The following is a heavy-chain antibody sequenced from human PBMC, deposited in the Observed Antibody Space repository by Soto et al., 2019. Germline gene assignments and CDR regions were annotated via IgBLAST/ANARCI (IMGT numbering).Heavy chain of an antibody. J-gene: IGHJ4*02. D-gene: IGHD3-22*01. CDR1: GVSISSGGYY. CDR3: ARAPGDYYDSSGSLYFDY. V-gene: IGHV4-31*03. Sequence: PSETLSLTCTVSGVSISSGGYYWSWIRQHPGKGLEWIGYTYYSGNTYYNPSLKSRVAISVDTSKNQFSLKLSSVTAADTAVYYCARAPGDYYDSSGSLYFDYWGQGTLVTVSS. CDR2: TYYSGNT.